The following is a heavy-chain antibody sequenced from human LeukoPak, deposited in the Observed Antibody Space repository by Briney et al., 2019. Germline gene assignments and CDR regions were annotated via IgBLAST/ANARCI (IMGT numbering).Heavy chain of an antibody. J-gene: IGHJ4*02. CDR3: ARGAQIAAAAYYFDY. D-gene: IGHD6-13*01. V-gene: IGHV3-30*04. CDR2: ISTDGRDI. Sequence: PGGSLRLSCAASGFTFSRYPMQWVRQAPGKGLEWVAVISTDGRDIKYADSVKGRFTISRDNSKNTLSLQMNGLRGDDTAIYYCARGAQIAAAAYYFDYWGQGTLVTVSS. CDR1: GFTFSRYP.